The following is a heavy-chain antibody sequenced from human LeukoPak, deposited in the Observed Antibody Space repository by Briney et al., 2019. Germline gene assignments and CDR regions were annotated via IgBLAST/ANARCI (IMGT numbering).Heavy chain of an antibody. CDR2: ISYDGSNK. CDR1: GFTFSSYG. V-gene: IGHV3-30*03. CDR3: AREGDWELLRETDY. Sequence: GRSLRLSCAASGFTFSSYGMHWVRQAPGKGLEWVAVISYDGSNKYYADSVKGRFTISRDNSKNTLFLQMSGLRAEDTAVYYCAREGDWELLRETDYWGQGTLVTVSS. J-gene: IGHJ4*02. D-gene: IGHD1-26*01.